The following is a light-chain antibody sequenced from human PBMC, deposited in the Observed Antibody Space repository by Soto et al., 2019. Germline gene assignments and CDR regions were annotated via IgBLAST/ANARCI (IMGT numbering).Light chain of an antibody. J-gene: IGKJ4*01. V-gene: IGKV3-11*01. CDR1: QSVSSY. Sequence: EIVLTQSPATLSLSPGERATLSCRASQSVSSYLAWYQQKPGQAPRLLIYDAPNRATGIPARFSGSGSGTDFTLTISSLEPEDFAVYYCQQRGAFGGGTKVEIK. CDR3: QQRGA. CDR2: DAP.